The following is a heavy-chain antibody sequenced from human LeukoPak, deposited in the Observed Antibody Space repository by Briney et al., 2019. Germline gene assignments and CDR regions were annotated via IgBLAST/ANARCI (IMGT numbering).Heavy chain of an antibody. CDR1: GYTFTGYY. CDR2: INPNSGGT. CDR3: ARGGYGSGTHYYRDV. J-gene: IGHJ6*03. V-gene: IGHV1-2*02. D-gene: IGHD3-10*01. Sequence: ASVKVSCKASGYTFTGYYMHWVREAPGQGLEWMGWINPNSGGTNYAQKFQGRVTMTRDTSISTAYMELSRLRSDDTAVYYCARGGYGSGTHYYRDVWGKGTTVTVSS.